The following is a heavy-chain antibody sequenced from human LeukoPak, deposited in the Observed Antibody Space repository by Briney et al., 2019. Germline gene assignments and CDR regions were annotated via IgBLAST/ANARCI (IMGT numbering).Heavy chain of an antibody. V-gene: IGHV4-59*01. CDR3: ARLRYSSGQDY. CDR1: GGSISTYY. CDR2: IHYSGTT. D-gene: IGHD6-19*01. J-gene: IGHJ4*02. Sequence: KPSETLSLTCTVSGGSISTYYWSWIRQPPGKGLEWIGYIHYSGTTNYNPSLKNRVTISVDTSKNQFSLKLSSVTAADTAVYYCARLRYSSGQDYWGQGTLVTVSS.